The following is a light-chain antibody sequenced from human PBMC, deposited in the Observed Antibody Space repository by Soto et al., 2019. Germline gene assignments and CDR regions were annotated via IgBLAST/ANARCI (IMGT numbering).Light chain of an antibody. J-gene: IGKJ1*01. V-gene: IGKV1-5*01. CDR1: QSISSW. CDR2: DAS. Sequence: DIQMTQSPSTLSASVGDRVTITCRASQSISSWLAWYQQKPGKAPKLLIYDASSLESGVPSRFSGSGSGTEFTLTISSLQPDDFATYYCQQYNLGTFGQGTKVDIK. CDR3: QQYNLGT.